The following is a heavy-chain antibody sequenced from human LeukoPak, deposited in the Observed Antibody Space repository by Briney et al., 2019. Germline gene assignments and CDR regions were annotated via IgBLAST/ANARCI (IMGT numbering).Heavy chain of an antibody. CDR2: INPSGGST. CDR1: GYTFTSYY. D-gene: IGHD6-13*01. CDR3: ARENSSPYYYYGMDV. Sequence: ASVKVSCKASGYTFTSYYMHWVRQAPGQGLEWMGIINPSGGSTSYAQKFQGRVTMTRDTSTSTVYMELSSLRSEDTAVYCCARENSSPYYYYGMDVWGQGTTVTVSS. J-gene: IGHJ6*02. V-gene: IGHV1-46*01.